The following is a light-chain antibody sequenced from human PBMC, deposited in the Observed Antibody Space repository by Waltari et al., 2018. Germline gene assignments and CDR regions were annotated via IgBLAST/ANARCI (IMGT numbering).Light chain of an antibody. CDR2: DAS. CDR3: QQRSNWPLYT. J-gene: IGKJ2*01. CDR1: QSVSSY. Sequence: EIVLTQSPATLSLSPVERATLSCRASQSVSSYLAWYQQKPGQAPRLRIYDASNRATGIPARFSGSGSGTDFTLTISSLEPEDFAVYYCQQRSNWPLYTFGQGTKLEIK. V-gene: IGKV3-11*01.